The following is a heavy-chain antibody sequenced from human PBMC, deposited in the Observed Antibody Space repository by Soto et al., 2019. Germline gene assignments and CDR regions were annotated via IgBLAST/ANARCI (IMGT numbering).Heavy chain of an antibody. D-gene: IGHD2-15*01. J-gene: IGHJ6*02. CDR2: IDTSYSYS. V-gene: IGHV5-10-1*01. CDR1: GYSFTNYW. Sequence: GESLKISCKGSGYSFTNYWIIWVRQVPGKGLEWVGRIDTSYSYSHYSPSFQGHVTISVDKSISTGYLQWSSLKASDTAMYYCARYCSSSSCSQLYGMDVWGQGTTVTVPS. CDR3: ARYCSSSSCSQLYGMDV.